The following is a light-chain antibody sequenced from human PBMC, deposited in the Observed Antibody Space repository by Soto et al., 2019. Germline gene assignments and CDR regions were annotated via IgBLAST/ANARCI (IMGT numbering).Light chain of an antibody. CDR3: QQVYSFPLT. CDR1: QTISTW. CDR2: KAI. V-gene: IGKV1-5*03. J-gene: IGKJ2*01. Sequence: DILMTQSPSTLSASVGDRVTITCRASQTISTWVAWYQQKPGRAPKLLIYKAISLESGVPERFSGSGSGTEFTPNISGLQPADFATYYCQQVYSFPLTFGQGTKLEV.